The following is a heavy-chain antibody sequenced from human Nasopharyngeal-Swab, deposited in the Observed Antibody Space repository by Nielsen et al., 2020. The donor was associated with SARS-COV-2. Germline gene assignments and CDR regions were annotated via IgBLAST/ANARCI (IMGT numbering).Heavy chain of an antibody. D-gene: IGHD3-3*01. CDR2: INPSSGGT. CDR1: GYTFTGYY. CDR3: ARGPYYDFWSGYSSYYYMDV. V-gene: IGHV1-2*04. J-gene: IGHJ6*03. Sequence: ASVKVSCKASGYTFTGYYMHWVRQAPGQGLEWMGWINPSSGGTNYAQKFQGWVTMTRDTSISTAYMELSRLRSDDTAVYYCARGPYYDFWSGYSSYYYMDVWGKGTTVTVSS.